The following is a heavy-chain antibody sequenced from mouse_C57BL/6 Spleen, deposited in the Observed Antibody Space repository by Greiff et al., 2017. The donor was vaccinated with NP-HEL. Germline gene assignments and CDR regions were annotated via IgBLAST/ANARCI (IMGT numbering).Heavy chain of an antibody. Sequence: QVQLQQPGTELVKPGASVKLSCKASGYTFTSYWMHWVKQRPGQGLEWIGNINPSTGGTNYNEKFKSKATLTVDKSSSTAYMQLSSLTSEDSAVYYCARCGTTVVASPLYAMDYWGQGTSVTVSS. CDR3: ARCGTTVVASPLYAMDY. CDR1: GYTFTSYW. D-gene: IGHD1-1*01. CDR2: INPSTGGT. J-gene: IGHJ4*01. V-gene: IGHV1-53*01.